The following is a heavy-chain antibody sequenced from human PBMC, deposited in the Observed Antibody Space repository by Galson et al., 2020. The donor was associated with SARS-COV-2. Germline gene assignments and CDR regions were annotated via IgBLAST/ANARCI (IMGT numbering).Heavy chain of an antibody. J-gene: IGHJ6*02. CDR2: ISYSGTT. D-gene: IGHD2-2*01. Sequence: SETLSLTCTVSGGSISSSSYYWGWIRQPPGKGLEWIGSISYSGTTYYNPSLKSRVTISVDTSKNQFSLKLSSVTAADTAVYYCASSLGYCSSTSCYHYGMDVWGQGTTVTVSS. CDR3: ASSLGYCSSTSCYHYGMDV. CDR1: GGSISSSSYY. V-gene: IGHV4-39*01.